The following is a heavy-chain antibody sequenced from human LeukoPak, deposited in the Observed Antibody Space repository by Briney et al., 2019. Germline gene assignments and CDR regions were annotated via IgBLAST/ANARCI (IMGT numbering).Heavy chain of an antibody. CDR1: GFTFSSYS. Sequence: GGSLRLSCAASGFTFSSYSMNWVRQAPGKGLEWVSSISSSSSYIYYADSVKGRFTISRDNAKNSLYLQMNSLRAEDTAVNYCARVRGSYLDYWGQGTLVTVSS. CDR3: ARVRGSYLDY. J-gene: IGHJ4*02. CDR2: ISSSSSYI. V-gene: IGHV3-21*01. D-gene: IGHD3-16*02.